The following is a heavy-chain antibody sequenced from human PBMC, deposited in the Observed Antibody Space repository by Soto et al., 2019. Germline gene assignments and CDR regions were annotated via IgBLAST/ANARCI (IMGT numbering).Heavy chain of an antibody. CDR2: FYPGDSTS. Sequence: GESLKLSCKTSGDSFISYWGAWERQKPGKGLEWMGTFYPGDSTSTYSPSFQGQVTISVDKSISTAYLHLSSLKASDTAMYYCARIIGYCRNNDCSWTFDIWGQGTMVTV. CDR1: GDSFISYW. J-gene: IGHJ3*02. D-gene: IGHD2-2*03. V-gene: IGHV5-51*01. CDR3: ARIIGYCRNNDCSWTFDI.